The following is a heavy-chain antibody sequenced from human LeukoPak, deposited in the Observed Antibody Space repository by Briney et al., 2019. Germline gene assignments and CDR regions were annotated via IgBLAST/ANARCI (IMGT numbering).Heavy chain of an antibody. Sequence: SETLSLSCTVSGGSISSYYWSWIRQPPGKGQEWIGFIYYSVITNYNPSLKSRVTISVDTSKNQFSLKLSSVTAADTAVYYCAGVGRREGRAHAFDIWGQGTMVTVSS. J-gene: IGHJ3*02. D-gene: IGHD1-1*01. V-gene: IGHV4-59*01. CDR1: GGSISSYY. CDR3: AGVGRREGRAHAFDI. CDR2: IYYSVIT.